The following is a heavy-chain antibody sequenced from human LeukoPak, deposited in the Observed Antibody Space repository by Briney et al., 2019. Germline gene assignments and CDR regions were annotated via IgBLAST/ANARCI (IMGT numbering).Heavy chain of an antibody. V-gene: IGHV3-23*01. CDR1: GFTFTTYS. D-gene: IGHD3-10*01. CDR2: INDGGNIT. Sequence: GGSLRLSCAASGFTFTTYSLSWFRQASGKGLEWVSTINDGGNITDYAASVKGRFTISRDNSKNTLYLQMNSLRAEDTALYYCAKKLFSGMGYYFDSWGQGAQVTVSS. CDR3: AKKLFSGMGYYFDS. J-gene: IGHJ4*02.